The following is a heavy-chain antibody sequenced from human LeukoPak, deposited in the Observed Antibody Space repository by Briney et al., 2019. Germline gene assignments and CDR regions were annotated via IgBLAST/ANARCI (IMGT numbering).Heavy chain of an antibody. CDR1: GGSISSSSFY. CDR2: IYSSGAT. J-gene: IGHJ4*02. CDR3: ATCITGSYYYFDS. V-gene: IGHV4-39*01. Sequence: SETLSLTCTVSGGSISSSSFYWGWIRQPPGKGLEWIGSIYSSGATYYNPSLKSRVTMSVDTSENQFSLTQSSMTAADTAVYYCATCITGSYYYFDSWGQGALVTVSS. D-gene: IGHD1-20*01.